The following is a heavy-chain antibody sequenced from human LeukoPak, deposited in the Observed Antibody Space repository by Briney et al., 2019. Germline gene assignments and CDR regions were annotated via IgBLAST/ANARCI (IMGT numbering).Heavy chain of an antibody. CDR2: ISGSGKT. Sequence: GGSLRLSCAASGFSFSTYAMSWVRQAPGQGLEWVSAISGSGKTYYPDSVKGRFTISRDNSKNTLYLQMNSLRAEDTAVYYCAKDDDYYYYYGMDVWGQGTTVTVSS. J-gene: IGHJ6*02. CDR3: AKDDDYYYYYGMDV. CDR1: GFSFSTYA. D-gene: IGHD1-1*01. V-gene: IGHV3-23*01.